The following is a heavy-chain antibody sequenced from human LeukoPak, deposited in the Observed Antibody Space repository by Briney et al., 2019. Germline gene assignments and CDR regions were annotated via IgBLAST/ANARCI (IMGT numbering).Heavy chain of an antibody. CDR3: ARGLYDSSGYGAFDI. D-gene: IGHD3-22*01. V-gene: IGHV3-11*01. Sequence: GGSLRPSCAASGFTFSDYYMTWIRQAPGKGLEWVSYISTSGTTIYYADSVKGRFTISRDNAKNSLYLQMNSLRAEDTAVYYCARGLYDSSGYGAFDIWGQGTMVTVSS. J-gene: IGHJ3*02. CDR2: ISTSGTTI. CDR1: GFTFSDYY.